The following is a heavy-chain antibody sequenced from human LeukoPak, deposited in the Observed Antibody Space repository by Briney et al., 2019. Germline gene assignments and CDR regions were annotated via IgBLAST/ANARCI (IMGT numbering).Heavy chain of an antibody. CDR2: IYYGGST. J-gene: IGHJ4*02. CDR3: ARGGEGYPLPHYFDY. V-gene: IGHV4-59*01. D-gene: IGHD5-18*01. CDR1: IDSISNYY. Sequence: SETLSLTCTVSIDSISNYYWNWLRQPPGKGLEWLGYIYYGGSTNYNPSLKSRVTISVDTSKNQFSLKLSSVTAADTAVYYCARGGEGYPLPHYFDYWGQGTLVTVSS.